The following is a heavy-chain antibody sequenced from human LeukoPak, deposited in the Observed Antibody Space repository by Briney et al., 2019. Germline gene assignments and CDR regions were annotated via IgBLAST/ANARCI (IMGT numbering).Heavy chain of an antibody. CDR2: IYYSGST. D-gene: IGHD6-19*01. Sequence: SETLSLTCTVSGGSISSYYWSWIRQPPGKGLEWIGYIYYSGSTNYNPSLKSRVTISLDTSKNQFSLKLSSVTAADTAVYYCARDIAVAGHYYYYYYMDVWGKGTTVTISS. V-gene: IGHV4-59*01. J-gene: IGHJ6*03. CDR3: ARDIAVAGHYYYYYYMDV. CDR1: GGSISSYY.